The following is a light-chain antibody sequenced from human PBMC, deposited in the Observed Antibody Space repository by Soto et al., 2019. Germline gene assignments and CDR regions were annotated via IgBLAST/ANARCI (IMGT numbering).Light chain of an antibody. V-gene: IGKV1-17*01. Sequence: DIQMTQSPSSLSASVGDRVTITCRASQDIRHDLGWYQQKQGKAPKXLIYAASSLQSGVPSRFSGSGSGTEGTITISSLQPDDFETYYCQHYNSYSEAFGQGTKVDNK. CDR1: QDIRHD. CDR3: QHYNSYSEA. CDR2: AAS. J-gene: IGKJ1*01.